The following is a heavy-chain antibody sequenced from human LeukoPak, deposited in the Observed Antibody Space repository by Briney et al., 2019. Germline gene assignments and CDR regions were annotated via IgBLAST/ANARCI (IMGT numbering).Heavy chain of an antibody. J-gene: IGHJ4*02. V-gene: IGHV3-23*01. CDR3: AKGVGDTAMGPQDY. D-gene: IGHD5-18*01. CDR1: GFTVSSNY. CDR2: ISGSGGST. Sequence: PGGSLRLSCAASGFTVSSNYMSWVRQAPGKGLEWVSAISGSGGSTYYADSVKGRFTISRDNSKSTLYLQMNSLRAEDTAVYYCAKGVGDTAMGPQDYWGQGTLVTVSS.